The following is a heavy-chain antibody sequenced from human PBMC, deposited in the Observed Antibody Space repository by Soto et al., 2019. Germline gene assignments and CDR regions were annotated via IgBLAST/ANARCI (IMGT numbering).Heavy chain of an antibody. J-gene: IGHJ4*02. Sequence: GESLKISCKGSGYSFTSYWIGWVRQMPGKGLEWMGIIYPGDSDTRYSPSFQGQVTISADKSISTAYLQWSSLKASDTAMYYCATQLGRYYDILTGPDYWGQGTLVTVS. CDR1: GYSFTSYW. CDR3: ATQLGRYYDILTGPDY. V-gene: IGHV5-51*01. D-gene: IGHD3-9*01. CDR2: IYPGDSDT.